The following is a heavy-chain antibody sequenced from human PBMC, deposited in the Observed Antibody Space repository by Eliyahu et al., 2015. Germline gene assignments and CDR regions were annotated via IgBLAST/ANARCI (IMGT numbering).Heavy chain of an antibody. D-gene: IGHD3-22*01. J-gene: IGHJ5*02. V-gene: IGHV1-69*01. CDR2: IIPIFGTA. CDR1: GGTFNTHS. Sequence: EVKKPGSSVKVSCKASGGTFNTHSISWVRQAPGQGLEWMGGIIPIFGTAKYAQNFQGRATITADESTSTAYMELSSLRSEDTAIYYCALEGGSSGPRWFDPWGQGTLVTVSS. CDR3: ALEGGSSGPRWFDP.